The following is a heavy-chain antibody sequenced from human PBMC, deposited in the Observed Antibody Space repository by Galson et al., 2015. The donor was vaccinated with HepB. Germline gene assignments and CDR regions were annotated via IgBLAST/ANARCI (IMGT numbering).Heavy chain of an antibody. Sequence: SVKVSCKVSGYILTELSMHWVRQAPGKGLEWMGGFDPEDDEIMHAQRLQGRLTMTEDTYTDTAYMELSSLRSEDTAVLYCVTTQIIEGRPYRSSSGRHRAATLRNLSHSNRQPCPRLSGFSFGETLNSRRCLW. CDR1: GYILTELS. CDR2: FDPEDDEI. J-gene: IGHJ2*01. D-gene: IGHD6-6*01. CDR3: VTTQIIEGRPYRSSSGRHRAATLRNLSHSNRQPCPRLSGFSFGETLNSRRCL. V-gene: IGHV1-24*01.